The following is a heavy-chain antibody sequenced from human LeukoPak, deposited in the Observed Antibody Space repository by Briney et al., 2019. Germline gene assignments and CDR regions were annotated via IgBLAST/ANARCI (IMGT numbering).Heavy chain of an antibody. CDR3: ARDLLGYSYDAYYFDF. D-gene: IGHD5-18*01. CDR2: IWYDGRKK. J-gene: IGHJ4*02. Sequence: GRSLRLSGAASGFTFSSHVMHWVRQAPGKGLEWVAVIWYDGRKKYNADSVKGRFTISRDNSKNTLYLQMNSLRAEDTAVYYCARDLLGYSYDAYYFDFWGQGTLVTVSS. CDR1: GFTFSSHV. V-gene: IGHV3-33*01.